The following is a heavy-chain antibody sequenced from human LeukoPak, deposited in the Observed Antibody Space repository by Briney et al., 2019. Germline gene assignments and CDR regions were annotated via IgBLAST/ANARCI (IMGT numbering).Heavy chain of an antibody. D-gene: IGHD6-6*01. CDR2: IYSGDST. V-gene: IGHV3-53*01. CDR1: GFAVRSNY. Sequence: GGSLRLSCAASGFAVRSNYMSWVRQAPGKGLEWVSVIYSGDSTYYADSVKGRFTISRDNSKNTLYLQMNSLRAEDTAVYYCARDDGGDSSSAGAYWGQGTLVTVSS. J-gene: IGHJ4*02. CDR3: ARDDGGDSSSAGAY.